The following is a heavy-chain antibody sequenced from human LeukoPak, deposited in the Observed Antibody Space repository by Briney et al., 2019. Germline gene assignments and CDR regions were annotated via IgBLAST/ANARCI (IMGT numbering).Heavy chain of an antibody. CDR2: IYYSGST. V-gene: IGHV4-59*01. CDR1: GGSISSYY. Sequence: KTSETLSLTCTVSGGSISSYYWSWIRQPPGKGLEWIGYIYYSGSTNYNPSLKSRVTISVDTSKNQFSLKLSSVTAADTAVYYCARGDVVVVAPLRKWGQGTLVTVSS. CDR3: ARGDVVVVAPLRK. D-gene: IGHD2-15*01. J-gene: IGHJ4*02.